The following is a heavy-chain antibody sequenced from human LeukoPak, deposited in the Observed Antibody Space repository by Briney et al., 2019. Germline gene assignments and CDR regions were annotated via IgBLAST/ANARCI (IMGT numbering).Heavy chain of an antibody. D-gene: IGHD1-26*01. CDR2: IIPIFGTA. V-gene: IGHV1-69*06. CDR1: GGTFSSYA. J-gene: IGHJ4*02. CDR3: AREAGRVGAGDY. Sequence: ASVTVSCKASGGTFSSYAISWVRQAPGQGREWMGRIIPIFGTANYAQKFQGRVTITADKSTSTAYMELSSLRSEDTAVYYCAREAGRVGAGDYWGQGTLVTVSS.